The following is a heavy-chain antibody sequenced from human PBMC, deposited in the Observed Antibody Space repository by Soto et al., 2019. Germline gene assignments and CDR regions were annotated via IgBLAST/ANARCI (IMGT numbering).Heavy chain of an antibody. J-gene: IGHJ4*02. CDR2: IYYSGST. V-gene: IGHV4-59*08. CDR1: GGSISSYY. D-gene: IGHD3-10*01. Sequence: SETLSLTCTVSGGSISSYYWSWIRQPPGKGLEWIGYIYYSGSTNYNPSLKSRVTISVDTSKNQFSLKLNSMTAADTVVYYCARHNYGSGSTYLDYSGQGTLVTVSS. CDR3: ARHNYGSGSTYLDY.